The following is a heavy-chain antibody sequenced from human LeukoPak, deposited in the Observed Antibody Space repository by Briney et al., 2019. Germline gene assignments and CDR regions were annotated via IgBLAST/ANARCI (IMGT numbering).Heavy chain of an antibody. J-gene: IGHJ4*02. CDR2: INHSGST. V-gene: IGHV4-34*01. Sequence: PSETLSLTCAVYGGSFSGYYWSWIRQPPGKGLEWIGEINHSGSTNCNPSLKGRVTISVDTSKNQFSLKLSSVTAADTAVYYCARRLLYTEVTMVRGVMRDYFDYWGQGTLVTVSS. D-gene: IGHD3-10*01. CDR3: ARRLLYTEVTMVRGVMRDYFDY. CDR1: GGSFSGYY.